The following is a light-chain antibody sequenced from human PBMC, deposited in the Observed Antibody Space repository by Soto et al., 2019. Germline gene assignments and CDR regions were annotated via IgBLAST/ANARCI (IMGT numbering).Light chain of an antibody. Sequence: QSVLTQPASVSGSPGQSFTISCTGTTSDVGGYNYVSWYQQHPGKAPKLMIYDVSNRPSGVSNRFSGSKSGNTASLTISGLQAEDEAYYYCSSYTSSSTLVVFGGGTQLTVL. J-gene: IGLJ2*01. V-gene: IGLV2-14*01. CDR3: SSYTSSSTLVV. CDR1: TSDVGGYNY. CDR2: DVS.